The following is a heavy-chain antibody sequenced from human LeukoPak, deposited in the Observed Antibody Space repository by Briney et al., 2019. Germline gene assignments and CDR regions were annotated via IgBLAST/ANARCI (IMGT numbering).Heavy chain of an antibody. J-gene: IGHJ5*02. Sequence: KESGPALVXSTQTLTLTRTCTGFSLRTSGMRVSWIRHPPGKALEWLSSIYWDDDKFYSTALKTRLTISKDTSKNQVVLTMTNRDPVDTATYYCARTNRGSGSINWFDPWGQGTLVTVSS. D-gene: IGHD3-10*01. CDR1: GFSLRTSGMR. CDR3: ARTNRGSGSINWFDP. V-gene: IGHV2-70*04. CDR2: IYWDDDK.